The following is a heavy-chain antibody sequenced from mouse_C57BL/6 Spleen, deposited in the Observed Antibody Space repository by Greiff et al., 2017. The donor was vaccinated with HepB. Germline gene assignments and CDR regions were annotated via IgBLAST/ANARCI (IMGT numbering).Heavy chain of an antibody. J-gene: IGHJ2*01. Sequence: EVQLQESGPGLVKPSQSLSLTCSVTGYSITSGYYWNWIRQFPGNKLEWMGYISYDGSNNYNPSLKNRISITRYTSKNHFFLKLNSVTTEDTATYYCARYYGNSVVYFDYWGQGTTLTVSS. CDR1: GYSITSGYY. V-gene: IGHV3-6*01. CDR2: ISYDGSN. D-gene: IGHD2-1*01. CDR3: ARYYGNSVVYFDY.